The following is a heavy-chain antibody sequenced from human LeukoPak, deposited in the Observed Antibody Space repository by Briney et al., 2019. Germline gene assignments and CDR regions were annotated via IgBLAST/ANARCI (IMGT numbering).Heavy chain of an antibody. Sequence: GGSLRLSCAASGFTFGSSAMSWVRQAPGKGPEWVSTFSRSGPETYYADSVKGRFTISRDSSKNTLYLQMNSLRAEDTAVYYCAKPGYSSSWTHFDYWGQGALVTVSS. CDR2: FSRSGPET. J-gene: IGHJ4*02. CDR3: AKPGYSSSWTHFDY. V-gene: IGHV3-23*01. CDR1: GFTFGSSA. D-gene: IGHD6-13*01.